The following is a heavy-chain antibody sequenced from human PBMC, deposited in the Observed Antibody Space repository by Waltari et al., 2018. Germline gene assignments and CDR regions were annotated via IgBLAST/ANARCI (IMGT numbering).Heavy chain of an antibody. CDR2: IYYSGST. Sequence: QVQLQESGPGLVKPSETLSLTCPVSGGSLSSYAWSWIRQPPGKGLEWIGYIYYSGSTNYNPSLKSRVTISVDTSKNQFSLKLSSVTAADTAVYYCASSLYRRAAFDIWGQGTMVTVSS. J-gene: IGHJ3*02. D-gene: IGHD3-16*01. V-gene: IGHV4-59*08. CDR1: GGSLSSYA. CDR3: ASSLYRRAAFDI.